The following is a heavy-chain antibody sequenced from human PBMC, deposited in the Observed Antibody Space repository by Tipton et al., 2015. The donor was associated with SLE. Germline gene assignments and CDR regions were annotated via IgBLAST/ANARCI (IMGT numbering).Heavy chain of an antibody. Sequence: TLSLTCAVYGGSFSGYFWTWIRQSPGKGLEWIGDVNRRGATNFNPSLRSRVTISIDTSKNQFSLKMTSVTAADTAVYYCVRINSGASRLFDYWGQGMLVAVSS. D-gene: IGHD1-26*01. J-gene: IGHJ4*02. V-gene: IGHV4-34*01. CDR3: VRINSGASRLFDY. CDR2: VNRRGAT. CDR1: GGSFSGYF.